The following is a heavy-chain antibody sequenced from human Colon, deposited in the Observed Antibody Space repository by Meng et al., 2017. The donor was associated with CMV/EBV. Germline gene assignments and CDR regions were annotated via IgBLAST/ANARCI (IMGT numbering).Heavy chain of an antibody. J-gene: IGHJ5*01. CDR3: VRGSSGWGNWFDS. CDR1: GDKVSSNSAT. CDR2: TYLRSKWYI. Sequence: SQNPSLTGAISGDKVSSNSATWNWIRQSPSRGLEWLARTYLRSKWYIAYADSVRSRINITTDTAKNQVSLQLSSVTPEDTAVYYCVRGSSGWGNWFDSWGQGTLVTVSS. V-gene: IGHV6-1*01. D-gene: IGHD6-19*01.